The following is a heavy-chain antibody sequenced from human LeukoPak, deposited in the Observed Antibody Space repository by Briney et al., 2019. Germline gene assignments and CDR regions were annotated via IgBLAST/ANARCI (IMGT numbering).Heavy chain of an antibody. D-gene: IGHD6-19*01. V-gene: IGHV1-2*06. J-gene: IGHJ4*02. CDR3: ARVRHSGWYSSSDY. Sequence: ASVKVSCKASGYTFTGYYMHWVRQAPGQGLEWMGRINPNSGGTNYAQKFQGRVTMTRDTSISTAYMELSRLRSDDTAVYYCARVRHSGWYSSSDYWGQGTLVTVSS. CDR2: INPNSGGT. CDR1: GYTFTGYY.